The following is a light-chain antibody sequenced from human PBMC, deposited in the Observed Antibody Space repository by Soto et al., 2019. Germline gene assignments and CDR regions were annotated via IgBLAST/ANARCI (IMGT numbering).Light chain of an antibody. Sequence: DIQMTQSPSTLSASVGDRVTITCRASQSISRSLAWYQQKPGKAPSLLIYDASSLEGGVPSRFSGSGFGTEFTLTITNLLPADFATYYGQKYSDFLISFGPGTTVDFK. V-gene: IGKV1-5*01. CDR2: DAS. CDR1: QSISRS. CDR3: QKYSDFLIS. J-gene: IGKJ3*01.